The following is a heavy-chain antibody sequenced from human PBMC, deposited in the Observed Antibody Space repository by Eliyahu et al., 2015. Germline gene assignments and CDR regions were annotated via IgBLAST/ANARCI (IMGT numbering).Heavy chain of an antibody. Sequence: SGGGLVQPGGSLRLSCTXXGFXFSSXAMSWVRQAPGKGXEWVXGISGSGGSTYYADSVKGRLTISRDNSKNTLYVQMNSLKADDTAVYYCAKDRGGSYSAFDYWGQGTLVTVSS. CDR2: ISGSGGST. CDR3: AKDRGGSYSAFDY. J-gene: IGHJ4*02. V-gene: IGHV3-23*01. CDR1: GFXFSSXA. D-gene: IGHD1-26*01.